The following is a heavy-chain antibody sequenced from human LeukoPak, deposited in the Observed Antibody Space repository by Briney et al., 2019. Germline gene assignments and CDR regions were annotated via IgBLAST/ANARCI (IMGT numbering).Heavy chain of an antibody. CDR1: EFTSSNYW. J-gene: IGHJ6*03. CDR2: IKQDGSGT. D-gene: IGHD4-17*01. V-gene: IGHV3-7*01. Sequence: RGSLRLSCAASEFTSSNYWMSCVRVAPGKGMEWVANIKQDGSGTYYVDSVKGRFTISRDNAKNSLYMQMNSPRAEDTAVYYCAGCSTVTTYYYSYYMDIWGKGTTVTVSS. CDR3: AGCSTVTTYYYSYYMDI.